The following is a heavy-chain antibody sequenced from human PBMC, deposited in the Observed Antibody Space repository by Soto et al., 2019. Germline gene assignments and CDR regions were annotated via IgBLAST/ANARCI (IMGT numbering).Heavy chain of an antibody. V-gene: IGHV4-61*01. Sequence: SETLSLTCSVSGDSVSSDRYFWTWIRQPPGKGLEWIAYISYTGDTNYNPSLKSRVTISVDTSRDQFSLTLTSVTAADTAVYFCARIVVGATVDLWGQGSLVTVS. D-gene: IGHD1-26*01. CDR2: ISYTGDT. CDR1: GDSVSSDRYF. J-gene: IGHJ5*02. CDR3: ARIVVGATVDL.